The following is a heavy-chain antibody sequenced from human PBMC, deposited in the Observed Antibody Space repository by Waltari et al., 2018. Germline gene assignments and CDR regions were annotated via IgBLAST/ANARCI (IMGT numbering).Heavy chain of an antibody. CDR1: GGSFSGYY. CDR2: INHGGST. CDR3: ARGPVEYCSGGSCLNAFDY. Sequence: QVQLQQWGAGLLKPSETLSLTCAVYGGSFSGYYWSWIRQPPGKGLEWIGEINHGGSTNYNPSLKSRVTISVDTSKNQFSLKLSSVTAADTAVYYCARGPVEYCSGGSCLNAFDYWGQGTLVTVSS. J-gene: IGHJ4*02. V-gene: IGHV4-34*01. D-gene: IGHD2-15*01.